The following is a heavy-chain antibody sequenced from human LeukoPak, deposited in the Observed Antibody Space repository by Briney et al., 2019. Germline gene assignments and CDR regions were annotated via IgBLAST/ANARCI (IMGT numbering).Heavy chain of an antibody. Sequence: SVKVSCKASGGTFSSYAISWVRQAPGQGLEWMGRIIPIFGTANYAQKFQGRVTITTDESTSTAYMELSSLRSEDTAMYYCASENPYYYDSSGYYSHYYFDYWGQGTLVTVSS. D-gene: IGHD3-22*01. CDR3: ASENPYYYDSSGYYSHYYFDY. J-gene: IGHJ4*02. V-gene: IGHV1-69*05. CDR2: IIPIFGTA. CDR1: GGTFSSYA.